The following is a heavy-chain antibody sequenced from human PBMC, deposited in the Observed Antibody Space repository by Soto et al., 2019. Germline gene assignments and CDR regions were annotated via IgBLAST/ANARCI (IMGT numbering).Heavy chain of an antibody. CDR2: IYYSGST. CDR3: ARGELVGATWFMN. CDR1: GGSISSYY. V-gene: IGHV4-59*01. Sequence: QVQLQESGPGLVKPSETLSLTCSVSGGSISSYYWSWIRQPPGKGLEWIGYIYYSGSTNCNPSLKSRGTISVDTSKNQFSLKLSSVTAADTAVYYCARGELVGATWFMNWGQGTLVTVSS. J-gene: IGHJ4*02. D-gene: IGHD1-26*01.